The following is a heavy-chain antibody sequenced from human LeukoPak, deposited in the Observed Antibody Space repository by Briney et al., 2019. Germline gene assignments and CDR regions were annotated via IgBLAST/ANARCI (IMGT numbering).Heavy chain of an antibody. CDR3: ARLRGSYMDS. Sequence: PGGSLRLSCAASGFTFSSYATHWVRQAPGKGLEWVAVISYDGSNKYYADSVRGRFTISRDNSRNTLYLQMNSLRAEDTALYYCARLRGSYMDSWGQGTLVTVSS. V-gene: IGHV3-30-3*01. CDR1: GFTFSSYA. J-gene: IGHJ4*02. D-gene: IGHD1-26*01. CDR2: ISYDGSNK.